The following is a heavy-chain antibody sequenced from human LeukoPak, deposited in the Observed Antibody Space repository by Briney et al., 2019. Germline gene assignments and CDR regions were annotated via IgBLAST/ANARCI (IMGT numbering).Heavy chain of an antibody. CDR1: GGSFSGYY. CDR3: ARGYRQLVVLYWFDP. CDR2: INHSGST. V-gene: IGHV4-34*01. D-gene: IGHD6-13*01. J-gene: IGHJ5*02. Sequence: PSETLSLTCAVYGGSFSGYYWSWIRQPPGKGLEWIGEINHSGSTNYNPSLKSRVTISVDTSKNQFSLKLSSVTAADTAVYYCARGYRQLVVLYWFDPWGQGTLVTVSS.